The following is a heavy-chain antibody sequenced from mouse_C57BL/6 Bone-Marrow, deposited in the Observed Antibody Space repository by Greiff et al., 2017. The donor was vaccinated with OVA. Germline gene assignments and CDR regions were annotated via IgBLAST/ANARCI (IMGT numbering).Heavy chain of an antibody. J-gene: IGHJ3*01. D-gene: IGHD2-3*01. Sequence: EVKLVESGEALVKPGGSLNLSCPASGFPFSGYPMPWVPQTPEKRLEWVATISDGGSYTYYPDNVKGRFTISRDNAKNNLYLQMSHLKSEDTAMYYCARVGGYYWFAYWGQGTLVTVSA. CDR2: ISDGGSYT. CDR1: GFPFSGYP. V-gene: IGHV5-4*03. CDR3: ARVGGYYWFAY.